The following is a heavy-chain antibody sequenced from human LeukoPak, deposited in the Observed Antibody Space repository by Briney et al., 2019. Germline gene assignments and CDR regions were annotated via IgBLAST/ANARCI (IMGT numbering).Heavy chain of an antibody. Sequence: PGGSLRLSCAASGFTFSSYSMNWVRQAPGKGLEWVSSISSSSSYIYYADSVKGRFTISRDNAKNSLYLQMNSLRAEDTAVYYCAALTTVTTYLPFDYWGQGTLVTVSS. CDR1: GFTFSSYS. CDR3: AALTTVTTYLPFDY. V-gene: IGHV3-21*01. CDR2: ISSSSSYI. J-gene: IGHJ4*02. D-gene: IGHD4-17*01.